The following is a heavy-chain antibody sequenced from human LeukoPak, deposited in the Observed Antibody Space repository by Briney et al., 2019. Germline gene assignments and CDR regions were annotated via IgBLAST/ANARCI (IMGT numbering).Heavy chain of an antibody. CDR3: AKDLRYSYGLY. CDR2: ISGSGGST. D-gene: IGHD5-18*01. CDR1: GFTFSSYA. V-gene: IGHV3-23*01. Sequence: GGSLRLSYAASGFTFSSYAMSWVRQAPGKGLEWVSAISGSGGSTYYADSVKGRFTISRDNSKNTLYLQMNSLRAEDTAVYYCAKDLRYSYGLYWGQGTLVTVSS. J-gene: IGHJ4*02.